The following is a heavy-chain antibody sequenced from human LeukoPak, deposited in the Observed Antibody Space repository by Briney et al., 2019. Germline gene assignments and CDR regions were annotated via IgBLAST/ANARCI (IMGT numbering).Heavy chain of an antibody. CDR3: ARSGTPYAFDI. Sequence: PGGSLRLSCAASGFTFSSYWMSWVRQAPGKGLEWVANIKQDGSVKYYMDSVKGRFTISRDNAKNSLYLQMNSLRAEDTAVYFCARSGTPYAFDIWGQGTMVTVSS. CDR1: GFTFSSYW. D-gene: IGHD1-1*01. V-gene: IGHV3-7*03. CDR2: IKQDGSVK. J-gene: IGHJ3*02.